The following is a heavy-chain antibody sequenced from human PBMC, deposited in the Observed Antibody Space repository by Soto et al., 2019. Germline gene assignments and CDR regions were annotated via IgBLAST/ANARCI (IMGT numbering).Heavy chain of an antibody. D-gene: IGHD3-10*01. CDR3: ATGLYYYGSGSYDY. CDR1: GYTLTELS. Sequence: ASVKVSCKVSGYTLTELSMHWVRQAPGKGLEWMGGFDPEDGETIYAQKFQGRVTMTEDTPTDTAYMELSSLGSEDTAVYYCATGLYYYGSGSYDYWGQGTLVTVSS. V-gene: IGHV1-24*01. J-gene: IGHJ4*02. CDR2: FDPEDGET.